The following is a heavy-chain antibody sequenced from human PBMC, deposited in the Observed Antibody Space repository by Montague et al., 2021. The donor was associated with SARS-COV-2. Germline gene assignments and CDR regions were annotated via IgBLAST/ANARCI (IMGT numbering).Heavy chain of an antibody. D-gene: IGHD3-22*01. J-gene: IGHJ4*02. CDR2: INHSGST. Sequence: ETLSLTCAVYGGSFIGYYWSWIRQPPGKGLEWIGDINHSGSTNYNPSLKSRVSISVDTSKNQFSLKLRSVTAADTAVYYCARAIVDVTMIIVVMTGVEHYFDFWGQGTLVTVSS. CDR1: GGSFIGYY. CDR3: ARAIVDVTMIIVVMTGVEHYFDF. V-gene: IGHV4-34*01.